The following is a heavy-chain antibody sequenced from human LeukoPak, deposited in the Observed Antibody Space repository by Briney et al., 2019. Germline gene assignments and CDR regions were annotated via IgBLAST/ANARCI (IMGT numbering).Heavy chain of an antibody. V-gene: IGHV4-59*08. Sequence: PSETLSLTCTVSGGSISSYYWSWIRQPPGKGLEWIGYIYYSGSTNYNPSLKSRVTISVDTTKNQFSLKLSSVTAADTAVYYCARRGAMVRGAAYHFDYWGQGILVPVSS. CDR3: ARRGAMVRGAAYHFDY. D-gene: IGHD3-10*01. CDR2: IYYSGST. J-gene: IGHJ4*02. CDR1: GGSISSYY.